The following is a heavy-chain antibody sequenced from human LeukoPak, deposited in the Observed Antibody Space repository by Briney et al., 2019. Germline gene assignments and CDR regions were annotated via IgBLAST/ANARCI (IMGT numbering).Heavy chain of an antibody. D-gene: IGHD3-3*01. CDR2: IRYDGSNK. V-gene: IGHV3-30*02. CDR1: GFTFSSYG. J-gene: IGHJ5*02. CDR3: ARDNGGRFLEWLTGWFDP. Sequence: GGSLRLSCAAYGFTFSSYGMHWVRQAPGKGLEWVAFIRYDGSNKYYADSVKGRFTISRDNSKNTLYLQMNSLRAEDTAVYYCARDNGGRFLEWLTGWFDPWGQGTLVTVSS.